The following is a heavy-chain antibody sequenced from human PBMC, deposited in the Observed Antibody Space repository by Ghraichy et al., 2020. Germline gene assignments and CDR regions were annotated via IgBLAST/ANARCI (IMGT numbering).Heavy chain of an antibody. V-gene: IGHV3-15*01. J-gene: IGHJ5*02. CDR2: IKSKTDGGTT. Sequence: GGSLRLSCAASGFTFSNAWMSWVRQAPGKGLEWVGRIKSKTDGGTTDYAAPVKGRFTISRDDSKNTLYLQMNSLKTEDTAVYYCGLRYFDWSFDPWGQGTLVTVSS. CDR3: GLRYFDWSFDP. CDR1: GFTFSNAW. D-gene: IGHD3-9*01.